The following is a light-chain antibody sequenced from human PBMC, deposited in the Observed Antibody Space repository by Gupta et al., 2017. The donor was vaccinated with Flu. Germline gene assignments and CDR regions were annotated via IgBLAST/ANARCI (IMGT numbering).Light chain of an antibody. V-gene: IGLV3-9*01. J-gene: IGLJ2*01. Sequence: SYELTQPLSVSVALGQTATITCGGNNFGSQNVNWYQQRPGQTPVLVIYRDDTRPSGIPERVSGSVSGNTATLTITGAQAGDEADYFCQVWASGNVLFGGGTRLTVL. CDR1: NFGSQN. CDR3: QVWASGNVL. CDR2: RDD.